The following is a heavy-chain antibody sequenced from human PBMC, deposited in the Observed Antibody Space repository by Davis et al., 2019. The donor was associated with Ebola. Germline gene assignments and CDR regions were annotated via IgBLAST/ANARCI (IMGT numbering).Heavy chain of an antibody. J-gene: IGHJ4*02. CDR3: AKDPQEYSYGRFDY. CDR1: GFSFRSYG. CDR2: IAYDGSNK. V-gene: IGHV3-30*18. Sequence: GESLKISCAVSGFSFRSYGMHWVRQAPGKGLEWVAVIAYDGSNKYYADSVKGRLTISRDNSKNTLYLQMNSLRAEDTAVYYCAKDPQEYSYGRFDYWSQGTLVTVSS. D-gene: IGHD5-18*01.